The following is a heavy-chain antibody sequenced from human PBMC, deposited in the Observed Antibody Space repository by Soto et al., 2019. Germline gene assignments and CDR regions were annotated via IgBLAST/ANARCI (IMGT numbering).Heavy chain of an antibody. D-gene: IGHD3-9*01. CDR2: ISGYNGNT. CDR1: GYTFTSYG. Sequence: QVQLVQSGAEVKKPGASVKVSCKASGYTFTSYGISWVRQAPGQGLEWMGWISGYNGNTHYAQKLQDRIAMTTDTSTSTAYMELRSLRSDDTAVYYCARDDPPYYDILTGFYSMDYWGQGNLLTVSP. J-gene: IGHJ4*02. CDR3: ARDDPPYYDILTGFYSMDY. V-gene: IGHV1-18*01.